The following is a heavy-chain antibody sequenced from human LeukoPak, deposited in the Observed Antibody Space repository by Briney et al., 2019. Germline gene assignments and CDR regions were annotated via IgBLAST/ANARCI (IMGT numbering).Heavy chain of an antibody. CDR2: IIPIFGTA. D-gene: IGHD6-19*01. CDR1: GGTFSSYA. Sequence: GSSVKVSCKASGGTFSSYAISWVRQAPGQGLEWMGGIIPIFGTANYAQKFQGRVTITADESTSTAYMELSSLRSEDTAVYYCARKRSRAYSSGWYYWGQGTLVTASS. V-gene: IGHV1-69*01. J-gene: IGHJ4*02. CDR3: ARKRSRAYSSGWYY.